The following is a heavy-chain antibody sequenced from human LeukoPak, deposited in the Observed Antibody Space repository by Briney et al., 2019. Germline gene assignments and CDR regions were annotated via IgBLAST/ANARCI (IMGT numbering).Heavy chain of an antibody. J-gene: IGHJ3*02. D-gene: IGHD2-21*01. CDR3: ARDAHFGGVFDI. CDR2: INWNGGST. Sequence: PGGSLRLSCAASGFPFDDYAMSWVRQAPGKGLEWVSGINWNGGSTGYVDSVKGRFAISRDNAKNSLYLQMNSLRGEDTALYYCARDAHFGGVFDIWGQGTMVTVSS. V-gene: IGHV3-20*04. CDR1: GFPFDDYA.